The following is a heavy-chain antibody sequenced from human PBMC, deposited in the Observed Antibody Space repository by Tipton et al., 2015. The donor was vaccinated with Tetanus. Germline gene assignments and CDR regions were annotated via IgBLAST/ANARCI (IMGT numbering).Heavy chain of an antibody. Sequence: TLSLTCTVSGGTMSGGFYWSWIRQHPAKGLEWIGYIYNTGSTYYNPSLQSRLTLSLDTSKNQFSLKLSSVTAADTAVYYCASSPSPYCGGDCQRNAFDIWGQGTMVTVSS. CDR3: ASSPSPYCGGDCQRNAFDI. CDR1: GGTMSGGFY. D-gene: IGHD2-21*02. CDR2: IYNTGST. V-gene: IGHV4-31*03. J-gene: IGHJ3*02.